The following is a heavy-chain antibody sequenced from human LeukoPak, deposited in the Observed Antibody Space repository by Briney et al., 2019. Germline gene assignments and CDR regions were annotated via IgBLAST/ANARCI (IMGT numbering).Heavy chain of an antibody. D-gene: IGHD2-2*01. CDR3: AAGCSSTSCYWYYYTDV. CDR2: INQSGST. V-gene: IGHV4-34*01. J-gene: IGHJ6*03. Sequence: LETLSLTCTVSGGSLSGHYWSWIRQPLGKGLEWIGEINQSGSTNYNPSLKSRVTISVDTSKKQFSLRLSPVTAADTAVYYCAAGCSSTSCYWYYYTDVWGKGTTVTVSS. CDR1: GGSLSGHY.